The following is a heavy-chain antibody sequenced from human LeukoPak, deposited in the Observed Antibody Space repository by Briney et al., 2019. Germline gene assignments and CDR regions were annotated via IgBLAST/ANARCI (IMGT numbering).Heavy chain of an antibody. V-gene: IGHV3-30*18. CDR2: ISYDGSNK. J-gene: IGHJ4*02. CDR1: GFTFSSYG. D-gene: IGHD3-9*01. Sequence: GGSLRLSCAASGFTFSSYGMHWVRQAPGKGLEWVAVISYDGSNKYYADSVKGRFTIYRDNSKNTLYLQMNSLRAEDTAVYYCAKAPEGYDILTVVDYWGQGTLVTVSS. CDR3: AKAPEGYDILTVVDY.